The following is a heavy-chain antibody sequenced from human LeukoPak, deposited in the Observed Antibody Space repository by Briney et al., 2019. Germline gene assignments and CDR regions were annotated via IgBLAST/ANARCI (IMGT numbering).Heavy chain of an antibody. CDR3: ARVEVAAAFDY. CDR2: INSDGSST. D-gene: IGHD6-13*01. V-gene: IGHV3-74*01. CDR1: GFTFGSYW. J-gene: IGHJ4*01. Sequence: PGGSLRLSCAASGFTFGSYWMHWVRQAPGKGLVWVSRINSDGSSTSYADSVKGRFTISRDNAKNTLYLQMNSLRAEDTAVYYCARVEVAAAFDYWGHGTLVTVSS.